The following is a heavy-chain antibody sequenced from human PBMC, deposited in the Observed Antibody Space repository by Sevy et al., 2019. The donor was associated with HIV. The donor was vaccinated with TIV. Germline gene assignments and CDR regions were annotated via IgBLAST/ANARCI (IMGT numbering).Heavy chain of an antibody. Sequence: GGSLRLSCAASGFIFSRYEMNWVRQAPGKGLEWVSYISHSGGAINYADSVKGRFTVSRDNAKNSLYLQMDSLRAEDTAVYYCARDLPASATTVAHFDYWGQGTLVTVSS. CDR2: ISHSGGAI. J-gene: IGHJ4*02. CDR1: GFIFSRYE. D-gene: IGHD4-17*01. V-gene: IGHV3-48*03. CDR3: ARDLPASATTVAHFDY.